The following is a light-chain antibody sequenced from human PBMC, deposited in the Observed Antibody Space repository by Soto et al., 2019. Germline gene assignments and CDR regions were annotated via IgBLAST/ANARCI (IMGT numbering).Light chain of an antibody. J-gene: IGLJ1*01. V-gene: IGLV1-44*01. Sequence: QSVLTQPPSASGTPGQRVTISCSGSSSNIGRNTVHWYQQLPGTAPNVLIYTNDKRPSGVPDRFSGSKSGTSASLAISGLQSEEEADYSSAAWDDSLTGNVFGTGTKVTVL. CDR3: AAWDDSLTGNV. CDR2: TND. CDR1: SSNIGRNT.